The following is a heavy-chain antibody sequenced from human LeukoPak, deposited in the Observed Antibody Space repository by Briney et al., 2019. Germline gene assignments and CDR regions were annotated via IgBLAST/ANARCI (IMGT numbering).Heavy chain of an antibody. J-gene: IGHJ3*02. CDR3: ASLYDSSGYYYEGDAFDI. D-gene: IGHD3-22*01. CDR1: GSIFTSYW. Sequence: GASLQISCKGSGSIFTSYWIGWVRQLPGKGLEWMGIIYPGDSDTRYSPSFQGQVTISADKSISTAYLQWSSLKASDTAMYYCASLYDSSGYYYEGDAFDIWGQGTMVTVSS. CDR2: IYPGDSDT. V-gene: IGHV5-51*01.